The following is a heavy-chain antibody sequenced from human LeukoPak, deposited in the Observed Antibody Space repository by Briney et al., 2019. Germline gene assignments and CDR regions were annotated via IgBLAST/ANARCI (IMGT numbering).Heavy chain of an antibody. V-gene: IGHV3-48*04. J-gene: IGHJ6*04. Sequence: GGSLRLSCAASGFTFSSFWMNWVRQAPGKGLEWIAYISISSSNIHYADSVRGRFTISRDNANNSLYLQLSSLRVEDTAVYYCAREYYGVIFSHYLDVWGKGTTVTVSS. D-gene: IGHD3-9*01. CDR3: AREYYGVIFSHYLDV. CDR2: ISISSSNI. CDR1: GFTFSSFW.